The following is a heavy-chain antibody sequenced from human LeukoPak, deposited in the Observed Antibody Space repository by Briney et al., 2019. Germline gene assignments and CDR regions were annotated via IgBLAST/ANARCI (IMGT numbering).Heavy chain of an antibody. V-gene: IGHV3-23*01. CDR2: INSGGDAT. D-gene: IGHD4/OR15-4a*01. CDR3: AKDGLTEPEYYYYYMDV. J-gene: IGHJ6*03. Sequence: GGSLRLSCAGSGFTFNNYAMSWVRQAPGKGLEWVSAINSGGDATAYADSVKGRFTISRDNSKNTLYLQMNSLRAEDTAVYYCAKDGLTEPEYYYYYMDVWGKGTTVTVSS. CDR1: GFTFNNYA.